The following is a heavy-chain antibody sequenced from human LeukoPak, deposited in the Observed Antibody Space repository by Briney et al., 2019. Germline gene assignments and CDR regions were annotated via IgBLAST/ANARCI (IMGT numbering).Heavy chain of an antibody. V-gene: IGHV4-34*01. D-gene: IGHD3-22*01. Sequence: PSETLSLTYAVYGGSFSGYYWSWIRQPPAKGLEGIGEINHSGSTNYNPSLKSRVTISVDTSKNQFSLKLSSVTAADTAVYYCARYDSGGYPFFTISGQGTMVTVSS. CDR1: GGSFSGYY. CDR3: ARYDSGGYPFFTI. CDR2: INHSGST. J-gene: IGHJ3*02.